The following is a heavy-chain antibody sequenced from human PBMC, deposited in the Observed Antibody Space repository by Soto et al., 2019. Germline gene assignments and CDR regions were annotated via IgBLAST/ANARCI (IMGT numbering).Heavy chain of an antibody. CDR2: ISSSGGST. J-gene: IGHJ6*02. D-gene: IGHD3-10*01. CDR3: MRPAPRGRHYFYFGMDV. Sequence: GFLRLSCAASGFTFSSYAMSWVRQAPGKGLEWVSGISSSGGSTYYADSVKGRFTISRDNSKNTLFLRMNRPRVEDTAVYYCMRPAPRGRHYFYFGMDVWGQGTTVAVSS. V-gene: IGHV3-23*01. CDR1: GFTFSSYA.